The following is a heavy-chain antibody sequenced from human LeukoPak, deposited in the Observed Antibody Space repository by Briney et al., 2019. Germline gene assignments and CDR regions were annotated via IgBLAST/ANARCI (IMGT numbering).Heavy chain of an antibody. CDR1: GFTFDDYA. V-gene: IGHV3-9*01. CDR2: ISWNSGSI. Sequence: GGSLRLSCAASGFTFDDYAMHWVRQAPGKGLEWVSGISWNSGSIGYADSVKGRFTISRDNAKNSLYLQMNSLRAEDTALYYCAKDFYDILTGIFDYWGQGTLVTVSS. CDR3: AKDFYDILTGIFDY. J-gene: IGHJ4*02. D-gene: IGHD3-9*01.